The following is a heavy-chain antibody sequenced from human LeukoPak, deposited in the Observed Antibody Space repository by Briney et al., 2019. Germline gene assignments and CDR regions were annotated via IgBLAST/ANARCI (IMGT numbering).Heavy chain of an antibody. Sequence: PGGSLRLSCTASGFTFGDYAMSWVRQAPGKGLEWVGFIRSKAYGGTTEYAASVKGRFTISRDDSKSIAYLQMNSLKTEDTAVYYCYKSGSPNWGQGTLVTVSS. CDR2: IRSKAYGGTT. V-gene: IGHV3-49*04. J-gene: IGHJ4*02. CDR3: YKSGSPN. D-gene: IGHD3-10*01. CDR1: GFTFGDYA.